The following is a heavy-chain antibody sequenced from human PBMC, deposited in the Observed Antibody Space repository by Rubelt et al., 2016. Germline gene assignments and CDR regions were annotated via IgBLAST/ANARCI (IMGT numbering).Heavy chain of an antibody. CDR3: ARVTAVPAAIPDH. CDR2: IYYSGRT. D-gene: IGHD2-2*01. J-gene: IGHJ4*02. V-gene: IGHV4-34*01. Sequence: QVQLQQWGAGLLKPSETLSLNCAVYGGSFSDYYWSWIRQSPGKGLEWIGYIYYSGRTHYKPSLQSRVTISIDTSKNQFNLKLRSVTAADTVVYYCARVTAVPAAIPDHWGQGTLVNVSS. CDR1: GGSFSDYY.